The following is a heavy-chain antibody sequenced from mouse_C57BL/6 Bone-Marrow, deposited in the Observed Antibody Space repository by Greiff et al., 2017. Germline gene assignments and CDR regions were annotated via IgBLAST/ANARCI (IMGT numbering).Heavy chain of an antibody. CDR2: IDPSDSYT. CDR1: GYTFPSYW. CDR3: ARGIYYEAY. V-gene: IGHV1-59*01. Sequence: QVQLKQPGAELVRPGTSVKLSCKASGYTFPSYWMHWVKQRPGQGLEWIGVIDPSDSYTNYNQKFKGKATLTVDTSSSTAYMQLRSLPSEDSAVYYCARGIYYEAYWGQGTLVTVSA. J-gene: IGHJ3*01. D-gene: IGHD2-4*01.